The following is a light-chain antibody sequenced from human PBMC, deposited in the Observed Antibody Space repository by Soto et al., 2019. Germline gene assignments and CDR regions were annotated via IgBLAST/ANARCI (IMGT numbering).Light chain of an antibody. CDR1: QNISTS. J-gene: IGKJ4*01. Sequence: DIQMTQSPSTLSASVGDRVTITCRATQNISTSLAWYQHKPGKAPKFLIYGASSRATGIPDRFSGSGSGTDFTLTISRLEPEDFAMYYCQQYGYLVTFGGGTKVDIK. CDR2: GAS. V-gene: IGKV1-5*01. CDR3: QQYGYLVT.